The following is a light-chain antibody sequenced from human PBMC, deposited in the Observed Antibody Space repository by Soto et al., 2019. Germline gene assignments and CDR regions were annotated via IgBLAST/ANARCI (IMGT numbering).Light chain of an antibody. Sequence: DIQMTQSPSSLSASVGDRVTITCWASHTFSSFLNWYQQKRGKPPTLLIYGAYNLRSGVPSRFTGSGGGAEFRLTISSLQPDDFATYYCQQTYSPPFTFGQGTSLELK. V-gene: IGKV1-39*01. J-gene: IGKJ2*01. CDR1: HTFSSF. CDR3: QQTYSPPFT. CDR2: GAY.